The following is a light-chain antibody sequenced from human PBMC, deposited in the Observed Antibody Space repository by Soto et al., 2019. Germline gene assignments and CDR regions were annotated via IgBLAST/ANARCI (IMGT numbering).Light chain of an antibody. CDR1: QSVSSN. CDR2: GAS. J-gene: IGKJ4*01. Sequence: EIVMTQSPATLSVSPGERATLSCRASQSVSSNLAWYQQKPGQAPRLLIYGASTRATGIPARFSGSGSGTEFTLTISSLQSEDFAVYYCQQYNNWPPLTFGGATKVEIE. V-gene: IGKV3-15*01. CDR3: QQYNNWPPLT.